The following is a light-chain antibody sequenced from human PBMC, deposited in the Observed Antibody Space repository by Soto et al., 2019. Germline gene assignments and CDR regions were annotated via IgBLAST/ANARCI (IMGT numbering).Light chain of an antibody. CDR1: SSDIGDYNY. V-gene: IGLV2-8*01. J-gene: IGLJ2*01. CDR3: SSYAGSNNFWV. CDR2: EVS. Sequence: QLVLTQPPSASGSPGQSVTISCTGTSSDIGDYNYVSWYQQHPGKAPKLIISEVSKRPSGVPDRFSGSKSGNTASLTVSGLQAEDEADYYCSSYAGSNNFWVFGGGTKLTVL.